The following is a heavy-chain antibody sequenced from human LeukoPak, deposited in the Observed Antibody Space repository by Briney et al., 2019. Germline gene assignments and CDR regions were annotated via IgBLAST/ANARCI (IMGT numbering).Heavy chain of an antibody. Sequence: SETLSLTCAVYGGSFSGYYWSWIRQPPGKGLEWIGEINHSGSTNYNPSLKSRVTISVDTSKNQFSLKLSSVTAADTAVYYCARRAPYYYDSSGSFDYWGQGTLVTVSS. J-gene: IGHJ4*02. CDR3: ARRAPYYYDSSGSFDY. CDR1: GGSFSGYY. V-gene: IGHV4-34*01. D-gene: IGHD3-22*01. CDR2: INHSGST.